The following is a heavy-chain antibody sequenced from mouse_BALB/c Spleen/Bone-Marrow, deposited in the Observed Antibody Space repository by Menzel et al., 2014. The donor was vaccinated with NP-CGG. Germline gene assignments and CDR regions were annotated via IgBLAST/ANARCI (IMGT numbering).Heavy chain of an antibody. CDR2: FNPYNDGT. D-gene: IGHD2-13*01. J-gene: IGHJ2*01. Sequence: QLQQSEPELVQPGASVKMSCKASGYTFTSYVMHWVKQKPGQGLEWIGYFNPYNDGTKYNEKFKGKATLTSDKSSSTASMELNSLTFEAAAVYCCTWVTTPNYWGQGSTLTGS. CDR3: TWVTTPNY. V-gene: IGHV1-14*01. CDR1: GYTFTSYV.